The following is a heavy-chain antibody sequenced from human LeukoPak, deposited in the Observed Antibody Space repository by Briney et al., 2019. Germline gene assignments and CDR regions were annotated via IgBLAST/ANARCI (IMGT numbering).Heavy chain of an antibody. J-gene: IGHJ6*02. D-gene: IGHD6-6*01. CDR1: GGSISNYY. CDR2: IYYRGST. Sequence: PSETLSLTCTVSGGSISNYYWSWIRQPPGKGLEWIGYIYYRGSTNYNPSLKSRVTISVDTSKNQFSLKLSSVTAADTAVYYCARRRVGMDVWGQGTTVTVSS. CDR3: ARRRVGMDV. V-gene: IGHV4-59*08.